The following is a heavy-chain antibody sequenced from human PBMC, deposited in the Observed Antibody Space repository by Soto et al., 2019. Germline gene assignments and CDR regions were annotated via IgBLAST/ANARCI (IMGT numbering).Heavy chain of an antibody. J-gene: IGHJ6*04. CDR3: AILLVPPAQVGLSYYFYGMVD. Sequence: GAYQTMTWKASGHRFTNYSIGRVRQMPEKGLESMGIIYPGDSDTRYSPSFQGQVTISADKSMTTAYLQWSSMKASDTAMFYCAILLVPPAQVGLSYYFYGMVDVTEGATVAVFS. CDR2: IYPGDSDT. CDR1: GHRFTNYS. V-gene: IGHV5-51*01. D-gene: IGHD2-2*01.